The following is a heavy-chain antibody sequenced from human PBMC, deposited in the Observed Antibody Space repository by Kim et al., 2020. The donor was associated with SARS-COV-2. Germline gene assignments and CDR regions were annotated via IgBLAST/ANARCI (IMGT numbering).Heavy chain of an antibody. J-gene: IGHJ4*02. Sequence: NTKYSPKFQGRVTITRDTSASTAYMELSSLRSEDTAVYYCARDRGYSIDYWGQGTLVTVSS. D-gene: IGHD6-25*01. V-gene: IGHV1-3*01. CDR3: ARDRGYSIDY. CDR2: NT.